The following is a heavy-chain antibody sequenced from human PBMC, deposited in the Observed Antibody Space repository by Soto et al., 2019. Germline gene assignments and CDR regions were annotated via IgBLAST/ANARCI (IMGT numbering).Heavy chain of an antibody. D-gene: IGHD5-12*01. CDR1: GGTFSNYA. V-gene: IGHV1-69*12. Sequence: QVQLVQSGAEVKKPGSSVKVSCKASGGTFSNYAISWVRQAPAQGLEWMGGIIPIFGTANYAQKFQGRVTITADESTSTAYLELSSLRSEDTAIYYCAVGSVDIVPTGMKPFDPWGQGTLVTVSS. CDR3: AVGSVDIVPTGMKPFDP. CDR2: IIPIFGTA. J-gene: IGHJ5*02.